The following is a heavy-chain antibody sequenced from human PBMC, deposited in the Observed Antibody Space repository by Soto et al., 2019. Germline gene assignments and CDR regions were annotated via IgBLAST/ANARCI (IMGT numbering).Heavy chain of an antibody. CDR1: GLSFSGYY. V-gene: IGHV4-34*01. D-gene: IGHD2-2*01. CDR2: INHSGST. J-gene: IGHJ6*03. Sequence: SETLSLTCAFYGLSFSGYYWSWIRQPPGKGLEWIGEINHSGSTNYNPSLKSRVTISVDTSKNQFSLKLSSVTAADTAVYYCARVSPPKDIVVVPAAGYYYMDVWGKGTTVTVS. CDR3: ARVSPPKDIVVVPAAGYYYMDV.